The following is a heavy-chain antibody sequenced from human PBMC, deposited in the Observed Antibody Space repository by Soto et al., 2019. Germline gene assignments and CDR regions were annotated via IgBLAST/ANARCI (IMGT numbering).Heavy chain of an antibody. J-gene: IGHJ4*02. D-gene: IGHD3-22*01. CDR3: ARGGLRQDSSGYYGPFDY. CDR1: GSSISSGGHY. CDR2: IYYSGST. V-gene: IGHV4-31*03. Sequence: PSETLSLTCTVSGSSISSGGHYWSWIRQRPGKGLEWIGYIYYSGSTYYNPSLKSRVTMSVDTSKNQFSLKLSSVTAADTAVYYCARGGLRQDSSGYYGPFDYCGQGTLVTVS.